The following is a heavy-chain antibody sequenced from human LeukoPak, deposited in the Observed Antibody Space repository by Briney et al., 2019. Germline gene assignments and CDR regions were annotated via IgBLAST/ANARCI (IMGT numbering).Heavy chain of an antibody. J-gene: IGHJ4*02. CDR2: ICGRGSTK. CDR1: GFNFNTYE. V-gene: IGHV3-48*03. CDR3: ARELYSYGSGNYVHGLPDY. D-gene: IGHD3-10*01. Sequence: GGSLRLSCAASGFNFNTYEMNWVRQAPGKGLEWVSYICGRGSTKYYAGSVKGRFTISRDNAENSLYLQLNGLRAEDTAVYYWARELYSYGSGNYVHGLPDYWGQGTLVTVSS.